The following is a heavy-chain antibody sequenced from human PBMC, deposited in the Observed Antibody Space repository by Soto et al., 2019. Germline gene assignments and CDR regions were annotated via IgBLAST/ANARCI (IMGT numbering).Heavy chain of an antibody. Sequence: VASVKVSCKASGYTFTGYYMHWVRQAPGQGLEWMGWINPNSGGTNYAQKFQGWVTMTRDTSISTAYMELSRLRSDDTAVYYCARVRMTTVTPRNDEYYYYGMDVWGQGTTVTVSS. J-gene: IGHJ6*02. CDR2: INPNSGGT. D-gene: IGHD4-4*01. V-gene: IGHV1-2*04. CDR1: GYTFTGYY. CDR3: ARVRMTTVTPRNDEYYYYGMDV.